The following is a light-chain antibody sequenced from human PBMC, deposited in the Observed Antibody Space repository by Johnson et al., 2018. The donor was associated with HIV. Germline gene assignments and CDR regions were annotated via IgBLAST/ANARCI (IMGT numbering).Light chain of an antibody. CDR1: SSNIGNNY. CDR3: GTWDSSLSAGGV. Sequence: QPVLTQPPSVSAAPGQKVTISCSGSSSNIGNNYVSWYQQLPGTAPKILIYDNNKRPSGIPDRFSGPKSGTSATLGITGLQTGDEADYYCGTWDSSLSAGGVFGTGTKVTVL. CDR2: DNN. V-gene: IGLV1-51*01. J-gene: IGLJ1*01.